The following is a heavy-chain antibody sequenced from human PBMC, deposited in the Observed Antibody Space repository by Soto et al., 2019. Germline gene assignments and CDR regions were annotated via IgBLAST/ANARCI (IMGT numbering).Heavy chain of an antibody. CDR1: GGSISSYY. Sequence: QVQLQESGPGLVKPSETLSLTCTVSGGSISSYYWSWIRQPAGKGLEWIGRIYTSGSTNYNPSLKGRGTMAGDTSTSTAYMELWRLSSDDTAVYYCARGNSYGSYWYFDLWGRGTLVTVSS. D-gene: IGHD5-18*01. CDR3: ARGNSYGSYWYFDL. J-gene: IGHJ2*01. V-gene: IGHV4-4*07. CDR2: IYTSGST.